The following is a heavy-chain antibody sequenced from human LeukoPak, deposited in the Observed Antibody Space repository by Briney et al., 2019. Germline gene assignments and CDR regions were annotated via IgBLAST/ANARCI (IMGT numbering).Heavy chain of an antibody. CDR2: INPNSGGT. D-gene: IGHD2-15*01. V-gene: IGHV1-2*02. J-gene: IGHJ6*03. Sequence: GASVKVSCKASGYTFTGYYMHWVRQAPGQGLEWMGWINPNSGGTNYAQKFQGRVTMTRDTSISTAYMELSRLRSDDTAVYYCARAELESTSCPYAGSCSYYYYMDVWGKGTTVTVSS. CDR3: ARAELESTSCPYAGSCSYYYYMDV. CDR1: GYTFTGYY.